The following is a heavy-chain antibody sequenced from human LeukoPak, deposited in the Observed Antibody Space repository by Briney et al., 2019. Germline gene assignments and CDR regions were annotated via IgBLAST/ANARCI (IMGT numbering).Heavy chain of an antibody. CDR2: INHSGST. CDR3: ASWRYCSGGSCYFEGRYFDY. D-gene: IGHD2-15*01. Sequence: SETLSLTCAVYGGSFSGYYWSWIRQPPGKGLEWIGEINHSGSTNYNPSLKSRVTRSVDTSKNQSSLKLCFVTAGDTAVYYCASWRYCSGGSCYFEGRYFDYWGQGTLVTVSS. V-gene: IGHV4-34*01. CDR1: GGSFSGYY. J-gene: IGHJ4*02.